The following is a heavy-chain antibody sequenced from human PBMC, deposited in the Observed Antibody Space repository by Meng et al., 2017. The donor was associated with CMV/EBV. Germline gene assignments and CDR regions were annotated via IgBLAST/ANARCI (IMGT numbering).Heavy chain of an antibody. CDR1: GYTFTGYY. CDR3: AREDVVAGTVAFDI. CDR2: INPNSGGT. D-gene: IGHD6-19*01. Sequence: ASVKVSCKASGYTFTGYYMHWVRQAPGQGLEWMGWINPNSGGTNYAQKFQSRVTMTRDTSISTAYMELSRLRSDDTAVYYCAREDVVAGTVAFDIWGQGTMVTVSS. V-gene: IGHV1-2*02. J-gene: IGHJ3*02.